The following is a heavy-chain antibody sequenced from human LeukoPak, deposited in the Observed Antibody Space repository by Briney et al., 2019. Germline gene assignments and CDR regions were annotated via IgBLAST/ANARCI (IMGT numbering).Heavy chain of an antibody. V-gene: IGHV4-34*01. CDR3: ARSRIIHHLGPAARAQPLRY. D-gene: IGHD3-16*01. CDR1: GGSFSGYY. Sequence: SETLSLTCAVYGGSFSGYYWSWIRQPPGKGLEWIGEINHSGSTNYNPSLKSRVTISVDTSKNQFSLKLSSVTAADTAVYYCARSRIIHHLGPAARAQPLRYWGQGTLVTVSS. J-gene: IGHJ4*02. CDR2: INHSGST.